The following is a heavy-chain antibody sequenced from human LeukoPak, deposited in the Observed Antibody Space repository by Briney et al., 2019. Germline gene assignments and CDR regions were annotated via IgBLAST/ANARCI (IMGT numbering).Heavy chain of an antibody. CDR1: GFTFSSYE. V-gene: IGHV3-48*03. J-gene: IGHJ6*04. Sequence: PGGSLRLSCAASGFTFSSYEMNWVRQAPGKGLEWVSYISSSGSTIYYADSVKGRFTISRDNAKNSLYLQMNSLRAEDTAVYYCARDWFGKLSPDYYGMDVWGKGTTVTVSS. D-gene: IGHD3-10*01. CDR2: ISSSGSTI. CDR3: ARDWFGKLSPDYYGMDV.